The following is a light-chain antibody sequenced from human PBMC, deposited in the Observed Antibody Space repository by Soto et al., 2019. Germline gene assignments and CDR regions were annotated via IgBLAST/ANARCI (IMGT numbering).Light chain of an antibody. CDR1: QAISNN. J-gene: IGKJ2*01. CDR3: QLYGGSHMFS. Sequence: RVMTQSPVTLSVSPGERVTLSCRASQAISNNLAWYQQKPGQSPRLLIYAASSRATGIPDRFSGSGSGTDFTLTISRLEPEAFAVYYCQLYGGSHMFSFGQGTKLEIK. CDR2: AAS. V-gene: IGKV3-20*01.